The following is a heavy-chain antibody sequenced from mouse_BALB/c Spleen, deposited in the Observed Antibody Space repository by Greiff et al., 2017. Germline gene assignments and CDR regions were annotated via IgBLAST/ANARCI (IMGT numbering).Heavy chain of an antibody. CDR3: ARDLIRAPYAMDY. V-gene: IGHV2-6-4*01. Sequence: VQVVESGPGLVAPSQSLSITCTVSGFSFSRYSVHWVRQPPGKGLEWLGMIWGGGSTDYNSALKSRLSISKDNSKSQVFLKMNSLQTDDTAMYYCARDLIRAPYAMDYWGQGTSVTVSS. CDR1: GFSFSRYS. CDR2: IWGGGST. J-gene: IGHJ4*01. D-gene: IGHD1-1*01.